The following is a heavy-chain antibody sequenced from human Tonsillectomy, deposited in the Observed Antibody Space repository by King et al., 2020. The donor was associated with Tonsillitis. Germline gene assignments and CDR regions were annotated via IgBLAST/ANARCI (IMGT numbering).Heavy chain of an antibody. J-gene: IGHJ4*02. Sequence: QLVQSGGGLVKPGGSLRLSCAASGFTFSDAWMSRVRQAPGKGLEWVGRIKSKTDGETTDYIAPVRGSFAVSRDDARNSLYLQMNSMQTEDTAVYYCTTTRRVTAAGTGGDFDNWGQGTQVTVSS. D-gene: IGHD6-13*01. V-gene: IGHV3-15*01. CDR1: GFTFSDAW. CDR2: IKSKTDGETT. CDR3: TTTRRVTAAGTGGDFDN.